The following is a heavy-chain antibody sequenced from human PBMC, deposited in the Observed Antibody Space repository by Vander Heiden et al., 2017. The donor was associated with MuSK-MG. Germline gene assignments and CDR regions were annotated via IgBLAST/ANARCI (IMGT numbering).Heavy chain of an antibody. D-gene: IGHD6-19*01. V-gene: IGHV3-53*01. J-gene: IGHJ5*02. CDR2: IYSGGST. Sequence: LVVAVGVLIQPGGSLRLSCAASGFTVSSHYMRWVRRAPGKGLEWVSVIYSGGSTYYADSVKGRFTISRDNSKNTLYLQMNSLRAEETAVYYCARENVAGNSSGWEAWFEPCDQGTLVTVSS. CDR1: GFTVSSHY. CDR3: ARENVAGNSSGWEAWFEP.